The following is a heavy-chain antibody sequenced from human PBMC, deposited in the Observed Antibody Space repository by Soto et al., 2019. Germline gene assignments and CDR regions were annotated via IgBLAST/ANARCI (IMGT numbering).Heavy chain of an antibody. CDR3: ARSSGWYDRGFDP. Sequence: PGESLKVSCKGSGYSFTSYWIGWVLQMPGKGLEWMGIIYPGDSDTRYSPSFQGQVTISADKSISTAYLQWSSLKASDTAMYYCARSSGWYDRGFDPWGQGTLGTVSS. J-gene: IGHJ5*02. CDR2: IYPGDSDT. V-gene: IGHV5-51*01. CDR1: GYSFTSYW. D-gene: IGHD6-19*01.